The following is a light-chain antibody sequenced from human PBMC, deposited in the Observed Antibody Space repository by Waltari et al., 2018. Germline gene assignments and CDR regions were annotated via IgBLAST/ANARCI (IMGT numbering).Light chain of an antibody. CDR1: QSVSSN. CDR3: QQYNSWPRT. CDR2: GAS. J-gene: IGKJ1*01. V-gene: IGKV3-15*01. Sequence: EIVMTQSPATLSVSPGQRATVSCRARQSVSSNLARYQQMPGQAPRLLIYGASTRATGIPARFSGSGSGTDFTLTISSLQSEDFGVYYCQQYNSWPRTFGEGTKVEI.